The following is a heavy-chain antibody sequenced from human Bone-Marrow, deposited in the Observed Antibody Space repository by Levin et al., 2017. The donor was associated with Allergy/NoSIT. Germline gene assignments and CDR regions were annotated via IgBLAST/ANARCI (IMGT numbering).Heavy chain of an antibody. CDR3: VRDVYTYTTTCGH. CDR2: LSWNSGSI. CDR1: GFTFDNYG. D-gene: IGHD2-2*02. Sequence: LSLPCAASGFTFDNYGMHWVRQAPGKGLEWVSGLSWNSGSIGHADSVKGRFTISRDNAKNSLYLQMNSLRTEDTALYYCVRDVYTYTTTCGHWGQGTLVTVSS. J-gene: IGHJ4*02. V-gene: IGHV3-9*01.